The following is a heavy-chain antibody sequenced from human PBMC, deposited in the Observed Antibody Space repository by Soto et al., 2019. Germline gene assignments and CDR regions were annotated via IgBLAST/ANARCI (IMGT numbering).Heavy chain of an antibody. Sequence: ASVKVSCKASGYTFTCYYMHWVRQAPGQGLEWMGWINPNSGGTNYAQKFQGWVTMTRDTSISTAYMELSRLRSDDTAMYYCARHANYYYYGMDVWGQGTTVTVSS. CDR2: INPNSGGT. CDR3: ARHANYYYYGMDV. J-gene: IGHJ6*02. V-gene: IGHV1-2*04. CDR1: GYTFTCYY.